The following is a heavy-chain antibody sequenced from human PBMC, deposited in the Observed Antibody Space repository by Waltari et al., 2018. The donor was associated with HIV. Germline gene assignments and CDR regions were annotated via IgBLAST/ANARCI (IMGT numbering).Heavy chain of an antibody. V-gene: IGHV3-74*03. CDR3: VRVEYVGWASDYHYGMDV. J-gene: IGHJ6*02. D-gene: IGHD2-8*01. CDR1: GFTFTTSS. CDR2: INSDGTSR. Sequence: EAPLVESGGALVKPGGSLRLSCAARGFTFTTSSMHGVLQAPGKGLVWVAGINSDGTSRAYGASMKGRFTISRDNGNNTLDLQMRRLRVEDTAVYYCVRVEYVGWASDYHYGMDVWGQGTTVIVSS.